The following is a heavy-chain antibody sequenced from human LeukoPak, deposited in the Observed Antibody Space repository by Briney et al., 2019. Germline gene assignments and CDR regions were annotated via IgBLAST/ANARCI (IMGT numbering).Heavy chain of an antibody. J-gene: IGHJ4*02. D-gene: IGHD5-24*01. CDR3: AGLRDGCIAY. V-gene: IGHV6-1*01. CDR2: TYYRSKWYN. CDR1: GDSVSSNSAA. Sequence: SQTLSLTCAISGDSVSSNSAAWNWIRQSPSRGLEWLGRTYYRSKWYNHYTVSVKSRIAINPDTSKNQFALQLNSVTPDDTAVYYCAGLRDGCIAYWGQGTLVTVSS.